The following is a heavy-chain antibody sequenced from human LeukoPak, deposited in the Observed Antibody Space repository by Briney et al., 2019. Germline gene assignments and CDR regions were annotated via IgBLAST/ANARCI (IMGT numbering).Heavy chain of an antibody. V-gene: IGHV4-61*02. D-gene: IGHD6-25*01. J-gene: IGHJ5*02. CDR3: ARYRLGWFDP. CDR1: GGSISSSDYF. CDR2: INSRGST. Sequence: SETLSLTCTASGGSISSSDYFWSWIRQPAGKGLEWIGRINSRGSTNYNPSLKSRVSLSVDTSKNQFSLKLTSVTVADTAVYYCARYRLGWFDPWGQGTLVTVSS.